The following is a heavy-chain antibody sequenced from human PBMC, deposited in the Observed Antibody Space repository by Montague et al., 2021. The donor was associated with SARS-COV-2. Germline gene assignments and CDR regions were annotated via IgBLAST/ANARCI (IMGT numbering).Heavy chain of an antibody. J-gene: IGHJ4*02. CDR2: IDRDGYEV. V-gene: IGHV3-7*01. CDR3: ARGGRGTSYYWEY. D-gene: IGHD2-2*01. CDR1: RFSFSSYR. Sequence: SLRLSCAASRFSFSSYRMTWIRRAPGKGPEWVATIDRDGYEVYYVDSVKGRFTISRDNARNSLYLQLTSLRGEDTAVYYCARGGRGTSYYWEYRGQGTLVTVSS.